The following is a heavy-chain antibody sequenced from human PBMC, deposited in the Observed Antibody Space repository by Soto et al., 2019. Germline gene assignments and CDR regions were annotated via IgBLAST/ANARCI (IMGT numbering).Heavy chain of an antibody. CDR1: GFSLTNTRMG. J-gene: IGHJ6*02. Sequence: QVTLKESGPVLVKPTETLTLTCTVSGFSLTNTRMGVSWIRQPPGKALEWLAHIFSNDEKSYSTSLKSRLTLSKDTSQSQVVLTMTDMDPVDTATDYCARMWDRWEHYYYYGMDVWGQGTTVTVSS. V-gene: IGHV2-26*01. D-gene: IGHD1-26*01. CDR3: ARMWDRWEHYYYYGMDV. CDR2: IFSNDEK.